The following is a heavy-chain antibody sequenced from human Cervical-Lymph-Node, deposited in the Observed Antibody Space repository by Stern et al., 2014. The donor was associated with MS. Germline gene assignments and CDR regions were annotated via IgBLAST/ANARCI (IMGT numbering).Heavy chain of an antibody. CDR3: ARGATINDFDF. CDR2: IYDTGST. Sequence: QVQLQESGPGLVKPSQTVSLTCTVSGASVSSSGYYWSWIRQHPGKGLECIGYIYDTGSTYYNPSLKSRVSISVDTSKNRFSLRLSSVTAADTAVYFCARGATINDFDFWGQGTLVTVSS. D-gene: IGHD5-12*01. J-gene: IGHJ4*02. V-gene: IGHV4-31*03. CDR1: GASVSSSGYY.